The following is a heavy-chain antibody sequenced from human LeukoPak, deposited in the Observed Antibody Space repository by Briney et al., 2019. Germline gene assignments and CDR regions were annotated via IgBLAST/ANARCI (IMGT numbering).Heavy chain of an antibody. V-gene: IGHV3-33*01. CDR3: ARDLGDYVSYGMDV. Sequence: QTGGSLRLSCAASGXTFSSYVMHWVRQAPGKGLEWVAVIWYDGTNKYYADSVKGRFTISRDNSKNTLHLQMNSLRAEDTAVYYCARDLGDYVSYGMDVWGQGTTVTVSS. CDR1: GXTFSSYV. CDR2: IWYDGTNK. J-gene: IGHJ6*02. D-gene: IGHD4-17*01.